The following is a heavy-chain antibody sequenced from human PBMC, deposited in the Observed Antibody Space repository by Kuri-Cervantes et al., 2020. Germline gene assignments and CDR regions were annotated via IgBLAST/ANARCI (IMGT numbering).Heavy chain of an antibody. CDR1: GFTFSNYG. CDR2: IRYDGSNK. V-gene: IGHV3-30*02. D-gene: IGHD2-8*02. CDR3: ARILTDAFDI. Sequence: GESLKISCVASGFTFSNYGMHWVRQAPGKGLEWVTFIRYDGSNKYYADSVKGRFTISRDNSKNTLYLQMNSLRAEDTAVYYCARILTDAFDIWGQGTMVTVSS. J-gene: IGHJ3*02.